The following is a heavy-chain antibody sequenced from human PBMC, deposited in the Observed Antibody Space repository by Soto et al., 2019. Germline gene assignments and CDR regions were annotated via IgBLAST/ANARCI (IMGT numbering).Heavy chain of an antibody. CDR1: GFSLRNSGVG. J-gene: IGHJ4*02. CDR3: AHLTTGGFYFDY. CDR2: IYWDDDK. D-gene: IGHD4-17*01. V-gene: IGHV2-5*02. Sequence: QITLKESGPTLVKPTQTLTLTCTFSGFSLRNSGVGVGWIRQPPGKALEWLALIYWDDDKRYSPSLKSRLNITKDTSKHQVVLTMTNMATVDTATYYCAHLTTGGFYFDYWGQGTLVTVSS.